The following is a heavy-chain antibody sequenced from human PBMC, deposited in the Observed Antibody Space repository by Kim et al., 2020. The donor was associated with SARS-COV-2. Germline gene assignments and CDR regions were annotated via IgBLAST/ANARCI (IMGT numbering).Heavy chain of an antibody. CDR3: ASQEGGYSGYDDPPFFDC. V-gene: IGHV1-18*01. CDR1: GYTFTSYG. J-gene: IGHJ4*02. D-gene: IGHD5-12*01. CDR2: ISAYNGNT. Sequence: ASVKVSCKASGYTFTSYGISWVRQAPGQGLEWMGWISAYNGNTNYAQKLQGRVTMTTDTSTSTAYMELRSLRSDDTAVYYCASQEGGYSGYDDPPFFDCWGQGTLVTVSS.